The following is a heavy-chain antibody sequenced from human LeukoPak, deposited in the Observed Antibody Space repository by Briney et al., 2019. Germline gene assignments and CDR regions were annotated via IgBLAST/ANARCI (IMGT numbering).Heavy chain of an antibody. D-gene: IGHD4-4*01. CDR1: GYTFTSYG. J-gene: IGHJ4*02. Sequence: SVKVSCKASGYTFTSYGISWVRQAPGQGLEWMGRIIPILGLANYAQKFQGRVTITADKSTSTAYMELSSLRSEDTAVYYCASPGDYSFDYWGQGTLVTVSS. V-gene: IGHV1-69*04. CDR3: ASPGDYSFDY. CDR2: IIPILGLA.